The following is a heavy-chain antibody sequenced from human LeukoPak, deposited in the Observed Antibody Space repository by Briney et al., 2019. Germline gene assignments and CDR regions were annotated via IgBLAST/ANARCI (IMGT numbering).Heavy chain of an antibody. D-gene: IGHD2-15*01. J-gene: IGHJ4*02. CDR1: GGSFSGYY. Sequence: SETLSLTCAVYGGSFSGYYWSWIRQPPGKGLEWIGEINHSGSTNYNPSLKSRVTISIDTSKNQFSLKLSFVTAADTAVYYCARDYSDGSTPREFDYWGQGTLVTVSS. V-gene: IGHV4-34*01. CDR3: ARDYSDGSTPREFDY. CDR2: INHSGST.